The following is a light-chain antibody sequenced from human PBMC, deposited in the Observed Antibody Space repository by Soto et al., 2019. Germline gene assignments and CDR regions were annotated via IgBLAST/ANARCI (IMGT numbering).Light chain of an antibody. CDR1: SIDVGGYNY. CDR2: EVN. V-gene: IGLV2-8*01. Sequence: QSALTQPPSASGSPGQSVTISCTGTSIDVGGYNYVSWYQQHPGKVPKLMIYEVNKRPSGVPDRFSGSKSGNTASLTVSGLQPEDEADYYCTSYAGGNNVFGTGTKVTVL. J-gene: IGLJ1*01. CDR3: TSYAGGNNV.